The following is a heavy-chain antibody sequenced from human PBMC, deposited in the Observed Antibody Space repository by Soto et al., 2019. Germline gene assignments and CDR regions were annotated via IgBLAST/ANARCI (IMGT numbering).Heavy chain of an antibody. D-gene: IGHD4-4*01. J-gene: IGHJ6*02. CDR3: ARDAAYSNYGSRYYYYYGMDV. CDR1: GGTFSSYA. Sequence: QVQLVQSGAEVKKPGSSVKVSCKASGGTFSSYAISWVRQAPGQGLEWMGGIIPIFGTANYAQKFQGRVTITADESTSTAYMELSRLRSEDTAVYYCARDAAYSNYGSRYYYYYGMDVWGQGTTVTVSS. V-gene: IGHV1-69*12. CDR2: IIPIFGTA.